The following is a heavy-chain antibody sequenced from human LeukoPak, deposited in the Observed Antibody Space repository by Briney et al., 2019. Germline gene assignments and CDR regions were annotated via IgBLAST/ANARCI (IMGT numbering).Heavy chain of an antibody. D-gene: IGHD1-1*01. Sequence: GGSLRLSCSASGFPFSSYAMHWVRQAPGKGLEWVAVMSYNGQITYYADSVKGRFTISRDNSQNMLYLQMNSLRVDDTSVYYCAKVQLERRELLPNFDSWGQGTLVTVSS. CDR1: GFPFSSYA. CDR3: AKVQLERRELLPNFDS. V-gene: IGHV3-30*04. J-gene: IGHJ4*02. CDR2: MSYNGQIT.